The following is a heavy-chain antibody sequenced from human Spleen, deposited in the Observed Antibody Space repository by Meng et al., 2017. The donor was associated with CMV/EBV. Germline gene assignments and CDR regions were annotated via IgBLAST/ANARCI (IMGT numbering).Heavy chain of an antibody. CDR1: GFIFSDYW. CDR2: INNDGSSA. CDR3: AREITGTTEYSYYYGMDV. V-gene: IGHV3-74*01. J-gene: IGHJ6*02. Sequence: GESLKISCAASGFIFSDYWMHWVRQAPGKGLEWVSHINNDGSSATYADSVKGRFTVSRDNVKNTVFLQMNGLRAEDTAVYYCAREITGTTEYSYYYGMDVWGQGTTVTVSS. D-gene: IGHD1-7*01.